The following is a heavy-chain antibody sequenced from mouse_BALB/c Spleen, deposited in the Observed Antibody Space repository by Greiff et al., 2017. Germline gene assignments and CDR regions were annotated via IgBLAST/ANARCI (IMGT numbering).Heavy chain of an antibody. D-gene: IGHD1-1*01. V-gene: IGHV1-14*01. CDR3: ARGTYYYGSSYVFDY. CDR2: INPYNDGT. CDR1: GYTFTSYV. Sequence: VQLQQSGPELVKPGASVKMSCKASGYTFTSYVMHWVKQKPGQGLEWIGYINPYNDGTKYNEKFKGKATLTSDKSSSTAYMELSSLTSEDSAVYYCARGTYYYGSSYVFDYWGKGTTLTVSS. J-gene: IGHJ2*01.